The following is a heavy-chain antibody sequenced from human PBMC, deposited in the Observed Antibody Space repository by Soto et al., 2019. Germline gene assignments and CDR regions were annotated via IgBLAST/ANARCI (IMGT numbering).Heavy chain of an antibody. CDR1: AFTFRSYA. D-gene: IGHD2-2*01. Sequence: EEQLLESGGGLVRPGGSLRLSCAASAFTFRSYAMSWVRQAPGKGLEWVSAITASADTTYYADSVKGRFTISRDNSKNTLYLRMNSLRAEDTAVYYCAKVRALRGCTSTSCLGAFDIWGQGTMVTVS. CDR2: ITASADTT. CDR3: AKVRALRGCTSTSCLGAFDI. V-gene: IGHV3-23*01. J-gene: IGHJ3*02.